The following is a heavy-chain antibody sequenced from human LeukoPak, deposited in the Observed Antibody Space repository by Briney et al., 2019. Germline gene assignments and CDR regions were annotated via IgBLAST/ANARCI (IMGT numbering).Heavy chain of an antibody. D-gene: IGHD5-12*01. CDR3: ARDHSGAVADY. J-gene: IGHJ4*02. CDR1: GFTFSDNY. CDR2: ISGNGGVI. Sequence: GGSLRLSCAASGFTFSDNYMTWVRQAPGKGLEWLSYISGNGGVIQYADSVKGRFTISKDQSKNTVFLQMGSLRPEDMDLYYCARDHSGAVADYWGQGTLVTVSP. V-gene: IGHV3-11*04.